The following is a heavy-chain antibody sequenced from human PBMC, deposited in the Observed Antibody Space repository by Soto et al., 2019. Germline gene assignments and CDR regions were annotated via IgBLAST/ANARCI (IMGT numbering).Heavy chain of an antibody. J-gene: IGHJ4*02. Sequence: QVQLQQSGPGLVKPSETLSLTCTVSGGSISTYYWSWIRQPPGKGLEWIGYFYYGGRANYNPSLESRVTISLDRSKKQFSLRRNSVTAADTAVYYCSRGGHCTDGVCSALDYWGQGTVVTVSS. CDR2: FYYGGRA. CDR1: GGSISTYY. CDR3: SRGGHCTDGVCSALDY. D-gene: IGHD2-8*01. V-gene: IGHV4-59*08.